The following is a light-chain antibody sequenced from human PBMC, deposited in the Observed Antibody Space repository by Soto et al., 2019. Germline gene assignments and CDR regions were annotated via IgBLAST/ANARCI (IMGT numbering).Light chain of an antibody. CDR2: EVN. V-gene: IGLV2-23*02. Sequence: QSALTQPASVSGSPGQSITFSCTGSSDDIGNFNLVSWYQQYPGKAPKLILYEVNKRPLGVSDRFSGSKSGNTASLTISGLQAEDEADYHRCSYAGSRWVFGGGTKLTVL. CDR1: SDDIGNFNL. CDR3: CSYAGSRWV. J-gene: IGLJ3*02.